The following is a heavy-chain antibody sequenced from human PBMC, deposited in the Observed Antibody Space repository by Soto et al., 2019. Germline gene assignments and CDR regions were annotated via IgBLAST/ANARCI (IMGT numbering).Heavy chain of an antibody. J-gene: IGHJ4*02. V-gene: IGHV3-30*18. CDR3: AKNIYGEVTAMDYFDY. CDR2: ISYDGSNT. CDR1: GFTFNNFG. Sequence: QVHLVESGGGVVQPGRSLRLSCAASGFTFNNFGMYWVRQAPGKGLERVAVISYDGSNTFYVDSVKGRFTISRDNSKNTVYLHMNSLRADDTALYYCAKNIYGEVTAMDYFDYWGQGTRVTVAS. D-gene: IGHD2-21*02.